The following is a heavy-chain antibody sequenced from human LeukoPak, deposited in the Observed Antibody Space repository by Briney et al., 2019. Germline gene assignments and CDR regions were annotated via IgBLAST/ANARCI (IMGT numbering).Heavy chain of an antibody. CDR1: GYTFTGYY. V-gene: IGHV1-2*02. CDR3: ARGRPSHYDFWSGYYEDFDY. Sequence: EASVKVSCKASGYTFTGYYMHWVRQAPGQGLEWMGWINPNSGGTNYAQKFQGRVTMTRDTSISTAYMELSRLRSDDTAVYYCARGRPSHYDFWSGYYEDFDYWGQGTLVTVSS. J-gene: IGHJ4*02. D-gene: IGHD3-3*01. CDR2: INPNSGGT.